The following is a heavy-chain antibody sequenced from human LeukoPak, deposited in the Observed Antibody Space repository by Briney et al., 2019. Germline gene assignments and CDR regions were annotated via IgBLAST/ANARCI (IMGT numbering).Heavy chain of an antibody. J-gene: IGHJ1*01. CDR1: GGSVSSGSYY. V-gene: IGHV4-61*01. Sequence: PSETLSLTCTVSGGSVSSGSYYWSWIRQPPGKGLEWIGYIYYSGSTNYNPSLKSRVTISVDRSKNQFSLKLSSVTAADTAVYYCARGVVVPAAIIAVGYFQHWGQGTLVTVSS. CDR3: ARGVVVPAAIIAVGYFQH. D-gene: IGHD2-2*02. CDR2: IYYSGST.